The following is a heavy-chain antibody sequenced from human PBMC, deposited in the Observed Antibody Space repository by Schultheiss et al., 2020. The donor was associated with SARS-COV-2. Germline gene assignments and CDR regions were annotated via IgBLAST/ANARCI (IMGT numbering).Heavy chain of an antibody. D-gene: IGHD3-3*01. Sequence: SETLSLTCTVSGGSISSYYWSWIRQPPGKGLEWIGYIYYSGSTNYNPSLKSRVTISVDTSKNQFSLKLSSVTAADTAVYYCARRAFGVVIIDPIGWYFDLWGRGTLVTVSS. CDR3: ARRAFGVVIIDPIGWYFDL. CDR1: GGSISSYY. V-gene: IGHV4-59*08. J-gene: IGHJ2*01. CDR2: IYYSGST.